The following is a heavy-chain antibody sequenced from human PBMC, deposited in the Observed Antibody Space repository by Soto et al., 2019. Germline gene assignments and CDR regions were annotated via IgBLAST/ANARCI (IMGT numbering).Heavy chain of an antibody. Sequence: QVQLVQSGAEVKKPGASVKVSCKTSGYSFTSYDMNWVRQVPGQGPEWMGWMNPNSADTGYAQKFQGRMTMSRDMPTETLYMTRAGLPPGATAGFYFAGGGFLDPQMAVWARGPWSLSRQ. CDR3: AGGGFLDPQMAV. CDR2: MNPNSADT. CDR1: GYSFTSYD. V-gene: IGHV1-8*01. J-gene: IGHJ6*04.